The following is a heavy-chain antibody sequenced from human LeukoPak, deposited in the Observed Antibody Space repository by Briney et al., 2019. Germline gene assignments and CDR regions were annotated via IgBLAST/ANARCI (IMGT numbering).Heavy chain of an antibody. CDR2: IGGSGSTT. V-gene: IGHV3-48*03. CDR1: GFTFSSYE. D-gene: IGHD5-18*01. Sequence: GGSLRLSCAASGFTFSSYEMNWVRQAPGKGLEWVSYIGGSGSTTHYADSVKGRFTISRDNAKNSLYLQMNSLRAEDTALYYCARESDTTLFTDAFGIWGQGTMVTVSS. J-gene: IGHJ3*02. CDR3: ARESDTTLFTDAFGI.